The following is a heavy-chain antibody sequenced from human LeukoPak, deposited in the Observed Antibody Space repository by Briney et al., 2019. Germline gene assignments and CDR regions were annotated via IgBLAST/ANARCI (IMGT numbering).Heavy chain of an antibody. D-gene: IGHD2-8*01. Sequence: GASVTVSCKASGGTFSSYAISWVRQAPGQGLEWMGRIIPILGIANYAQKFQGRVTITADKSTSTAYMELSSLRSEDTAVYYCAREEYCTNGVCYRSRSQYYFDYWGQGTLVTVSS. CDR2: IIPILGIA. CDR3: AREEYCTNGVCYRSRSQYYFDY. CDR1: GGTFSSYA. V-gene: IGHV1-69*04. J-gene: IGHJ4*02.